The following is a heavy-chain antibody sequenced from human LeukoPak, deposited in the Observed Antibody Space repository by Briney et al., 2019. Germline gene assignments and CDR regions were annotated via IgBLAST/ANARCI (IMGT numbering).Heavy chain of an antibody. D-gene: IGHD2-2*01. CDR1: GYTFTGFW. V-gene: IGHV1-2*02. CDR2: INPNNGGT. Sequence: ASVKVSCKASGYTFTGFWIHWVRQAPGQGFEWMGWINPNNGGTNYAQKFQGRVTMTRDTSTSTVYMELSSLISDDTAVYYCTRGVLPARFGSWGQGTLVTVTS. J-gene: IGHJ5*01. CDR3: TRGVLPARFGS.